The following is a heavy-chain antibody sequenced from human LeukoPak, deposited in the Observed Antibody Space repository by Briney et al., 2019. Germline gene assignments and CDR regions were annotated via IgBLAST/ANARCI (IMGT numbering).Heavy chain of an antibody. D-gene: IGHD5-24*01. CDR1: GFTFDDYV. CDR2: ISGDAGRT. V-gene: IGHV3-43*02. CDR3: AKCRDGYNPDY. J-gene: IGHJ4*02. Sequence: GGSLRLSCAASGFTFDDYVMHWVRQPPGKGLEWVSLISGDAGRTHYADSVKGRFTISRDNSKNTLYLQMNSLRAEDTAIYYCAKCRDGYNPDYWGQGTLVTVSS.